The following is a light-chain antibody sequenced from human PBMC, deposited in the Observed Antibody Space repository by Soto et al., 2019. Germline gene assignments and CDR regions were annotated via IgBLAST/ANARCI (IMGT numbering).Light chain of an antibody. V-gene: IGLV1-40*01. CDR2: GNI. CDR1: SSNIGAGYD. CDR3: QSYDSSLSGYV. J-gene: IGLJ1*01. Sequence: QSVLTQPPSVSGAPGQRVIISCTGSSSNIGAGYDVHWYQQLPGTAPKLLLYGNINRPSGVPDRFFGSKSGTSASLAITGLQAEDEADYYCQSYDSSLSGYVFGSGTKVTVL.